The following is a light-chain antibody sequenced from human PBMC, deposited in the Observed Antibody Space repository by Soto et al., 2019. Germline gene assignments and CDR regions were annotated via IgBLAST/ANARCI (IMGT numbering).Light chain of an antibody. V-gene: IGLV2-8*01. CDR1: SSDVGGYNY. Sequence: QSALTQPPSASGSPGQSVTISCTGTSSDVGGYNYVSWYQQHPGKAPKLMIYEVSKRPSGVPDRFSGSKSGNTASLTVSGLQAEDDADYYCSSYAGSNNPYVFGTGTKV. CDR2: EVS. J-gene: IGLJ1*01. CDR3: SSYAGSNNPYV.